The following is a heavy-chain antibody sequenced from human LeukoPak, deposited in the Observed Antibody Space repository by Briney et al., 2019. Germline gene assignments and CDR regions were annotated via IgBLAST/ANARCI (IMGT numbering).Heavy chain of an antibody. CDR3: AISDYCSSTSCYRGEDYYYYGMDV. V-gene: IGHV3-30*04. J-gene: IGHJ6*02. CDR2: TSYDGSNK. Sequence: GGSLRLSCAASGFTFSSYAMRWVRQAPGKGLEWVAVTSYDGSNKYYADSVKGRFTISRDNSKNTLYLQMNSLRAEDTAVYYCAISDYCSSTSCYRGEDYYYYGMDVWGQGTTVTVSS. D-gene: IGHD2-2*01. CDR1: GFTFSSYA.